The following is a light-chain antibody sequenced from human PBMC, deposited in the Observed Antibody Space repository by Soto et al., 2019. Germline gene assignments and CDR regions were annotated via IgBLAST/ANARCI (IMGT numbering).Light chain of an antibody. CDR3: LQTYSSWWT. V-gene: IGKV3-15*01. CDR1: QSVSSN. CDR2: GAS. J-gene: IGKJ1*01. Sequence: EIVMTQSPATLSVSPGERATLSCRASQSVSSNLAWYQQKPGQAPRLLIYGASTRATGIPARFSGSGSGTDFTLTISTLQREDFATYYCLQTYSSWWTFGQGTKVDIK.